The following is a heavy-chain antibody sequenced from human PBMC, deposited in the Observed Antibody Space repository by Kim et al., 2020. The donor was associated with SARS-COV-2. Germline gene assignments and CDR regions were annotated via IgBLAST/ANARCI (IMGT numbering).Heavy chain of an antibody. Sequence: GGSLRLSCAASGFTFSSYAMSWVRQAPGKGLEWVSAISGSGGSTYYADSVKGRFTISRDNSKNTLYLQMNSLRAEDTAVYYCAKAPGYDILTGYRGDWFDPWGQGTLVTVSS. CDR3: AKAPGYDILTGYRGDWFDP. CDR1: GFTFSSYA. D-gene: IGHD3-9*01. CDR2: ISGSGGST. J-gene: IGHJ5*02. V-gene: IGHV3-23*01.